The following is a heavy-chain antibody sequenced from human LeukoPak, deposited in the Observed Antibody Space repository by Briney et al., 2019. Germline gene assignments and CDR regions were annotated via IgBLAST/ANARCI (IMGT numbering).Heavy chain of an antibody. V-gene: IGHV3-48*03. J-gene: IGHJ4*02. Sequence: GRSLRLSCAASGFTFSSYEMNWVRQAPGKGLEWVSYIRSSGSTIYYADSVKGRFTISRDNAKNSLYLQINSLRAEDTAVYYCARDGVVILDYCGQGTLVTVSS. CDR1: GFTFSSYE. D-gene: IGHD3-16*02. CDR3: ARDGVVILDY. CDR2: IRSSGSTI.